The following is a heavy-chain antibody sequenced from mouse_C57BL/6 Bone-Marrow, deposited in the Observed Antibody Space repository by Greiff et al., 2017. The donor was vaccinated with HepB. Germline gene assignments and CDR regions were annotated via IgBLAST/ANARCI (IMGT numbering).Heavy chain of an antibody. D-gene: IGHD2-1*01. Sequence: VQLQESGAELARPGASVKLSCKASGYTFTSYGISWVKQRTGQGLEWIGEIYPRSGNTYYNEKFKGKATLTADKSSSTAYMELRSLTSEDSAVYFCARSPLPRFAYWGQGTLVTVSA. CDR3: ARSPLPRFAY. V-gene: IGHV1-81*01. CDR1: GYTFTSYG. CDR2: IYPRSGNT. J-gene: IGHJ3*01.